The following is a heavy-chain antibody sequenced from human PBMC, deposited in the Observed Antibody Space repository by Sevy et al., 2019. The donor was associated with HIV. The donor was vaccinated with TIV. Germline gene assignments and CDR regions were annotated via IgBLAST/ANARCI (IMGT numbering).Heavy chain of an antibody. CDR3: VRDSRWTLIVVVEVGGMDV. CDR1: GLTLSSCG. D-gene: IGHD3-22*01. Sequence: GGSLRLSCAVSGLTLSSCGMHWVRQAPGKGLEWVAVISYDGSNKYYAESVKGRFTISRDNSKNTLDLQMHSLRADDTAVYYCVRDSRWTLIVVVEVGGMDVWGQGTTVTVSS. V-gene: IGHV3-30*03. J-gene: IGHJ6*02. CDR2: ISYDGSNK.